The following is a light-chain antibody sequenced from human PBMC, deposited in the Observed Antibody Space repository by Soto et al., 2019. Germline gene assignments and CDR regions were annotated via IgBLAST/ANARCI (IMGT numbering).Light chain of an antibody. CDR3: QQYDNLPRT. CDR1: RDIGNY. V-gene: IGKV1-33*01. J-gene: IGKJ1*01. Sequence: DIQMTQSPSSLSASAGDRVTITCQASRDIGNYLNWFQQKPGKAPKLLLYDASNLQTGVPSRFSGSGSTTLFTFTITSLQPEDIATYYCQQYDNLPRTCGQGTKVEIK. CDR2: DAS.